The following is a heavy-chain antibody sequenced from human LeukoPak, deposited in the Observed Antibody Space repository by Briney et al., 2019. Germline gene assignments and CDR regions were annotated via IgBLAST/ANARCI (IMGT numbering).Heavy chain of an antibody. CDR1: GGSFSDYY. CDR3: ARALGYCSGGSCYPRRANWFDP. Sequence: SETLSLTCAVYGGSFSDYYWSWIRQPPGKGLEWIGEINHSGSTNYNPSLKSRVTISVDTSKNQFSLKLSSVTAAETAVYYCARALGYCSGGSCYPRRANWFDPWGQGTLVTVSS. V-gene: IGHV4-34*01. D-gene: IGHD2-15*01. J-gene: IGHJ5*02. CDR2: INHSGST.